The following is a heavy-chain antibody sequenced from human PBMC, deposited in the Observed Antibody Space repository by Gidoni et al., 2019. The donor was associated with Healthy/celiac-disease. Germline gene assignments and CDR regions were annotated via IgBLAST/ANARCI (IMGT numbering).Heavy chain of an antibody. CDR2: ISYDGSNK. CDR3: ARAIVVVPAAMWGEFNDYYGMDV. CDR1: GFPFSRYA. V-gene: IGHV3-30-3*01. D-gene: IGHD2-2*01. J-gene: IGHJ6*02. Sequence: QVQLVESGGGVVQPGRSLSLSCAASGFPFSRYAMHWGRQSPGKGLEWVAFISYDGSNKYYADSVKGRFTISRDKSKNTLYLQMNSLRAEDTAVYYCARAIVVVPAAMWGEFNDYYGMDVWGQGTTVTVSS.